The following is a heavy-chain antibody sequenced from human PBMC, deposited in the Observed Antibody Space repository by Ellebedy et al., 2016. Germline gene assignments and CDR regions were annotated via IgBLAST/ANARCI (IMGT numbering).Heavy chain of an antibody. CDR3: AVLSSGGKDAFDI. CDR1: GYTFTGYY. Sequence: ASVKVSCKASGYTFTGYYMHWVRQAPGQGLEWMGWINPNSGGTNYAQKFQGWVTMTRDTSISSAYMELRSLRSDDTAVYYCAVLSSGGKDAFDIWGQGTMVTVSS. J-gene: IGHJ3*02. D-gene: IGHD3-16*01. CDR2: INPNSGGT. V-gene: IGHV1-2*04.